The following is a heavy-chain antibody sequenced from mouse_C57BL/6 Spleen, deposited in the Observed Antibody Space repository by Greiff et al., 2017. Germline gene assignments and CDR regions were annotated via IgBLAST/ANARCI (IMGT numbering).Heavy chain of an antibody. Sequence: QVQLKESVAELVKPGASVKISCKASGYTFSSSCMHWVKQRPGQGLAWIGQIYPGYGDTNYIAKFKVKATLTADKSSSTAYMQLSSLTSEDTAVFSGATSGYYGSSYDLAYWGQGTLVTVSA. D-gene: IGHD1-1*01. CDR1: GYTFSSSC. V-gene: IGHV1-80*01. J-gene: IGHJ3*01. CDR3: ATSGYYGSSYDLAY. CDR2: IYPGYGDT.